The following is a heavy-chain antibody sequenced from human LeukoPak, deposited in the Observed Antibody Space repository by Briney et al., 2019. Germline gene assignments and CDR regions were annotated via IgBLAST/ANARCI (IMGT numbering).Heavy chain of an antibody. J-gene: IGHJ5*02. CDR2: INHSGST. CDR3: ARGTLVLRFLEWRGSTPNWFDP. Sequence: PSETLSLTCAVYGGSFSGYYWSWIRQPPGKGLEWLGEINHSGSTNYNPSLKSRVTISVDTSKNQFSLKLSSVTAADTAVYYCARGTLVLRFLEWRGSTPNWFDPWGQGTLVTVSS. D-gene: IGHD3-3*01. CDR1: GGSFSGYY. V-gene: IGHV4-34*01.